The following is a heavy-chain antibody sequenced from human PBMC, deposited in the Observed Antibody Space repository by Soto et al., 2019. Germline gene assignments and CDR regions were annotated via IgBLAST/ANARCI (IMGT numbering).Heavy chain of an antibody. V-gene: IGHV3-48*01. CDR2: ISSSSSTI. CDR3: AGDFWHPFDY. Sequence: GGSLRLSCAAPGFTFSSYSMNWVRQAPGKGLEWVSYISSSSSTIYYADSVKGRFTISRDNAKNSLYLQMNSLRAEDTAVYYCAGDFWHPFDYWGQGTLVTVSS. J-gene: IGHJ4*02. CDR1: GFTFSSYS.